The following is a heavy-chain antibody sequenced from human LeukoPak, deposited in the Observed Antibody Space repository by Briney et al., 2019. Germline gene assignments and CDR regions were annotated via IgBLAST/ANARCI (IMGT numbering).Heavy chain of an antibody. J-gene: IGHJ4*02. D-gene: IGHD4-23*01. V-gene: IGHV3-48*04. CDR2: NSSSSSTI. CDR1: GFTFSSYS. Sequence: PGGSLRLSCAASGFTFSSYSMNWVRQAPGKGLEWVSYNSSSSSTIYYADSVKGRFTISRDNAKNSLYLQMNSLRAEDTAVYYCARDRGGTTVVNPLDYWGQGTLVTVSS. CDR3: ARDRGGTTVVNPLDY.